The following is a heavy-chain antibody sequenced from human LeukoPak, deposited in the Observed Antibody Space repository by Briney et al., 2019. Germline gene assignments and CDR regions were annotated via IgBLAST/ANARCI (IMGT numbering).Heavy chain of an antibody. CDR3: SNDISAGGLDV. D-gene: IGHD3-16*02. J-gene: IGHJ6*02. CDR2: VFWNGVDK. V-gene: IGHV3-9*01. Sequence: PGGSPRLSCVAPRFMVNDHAMHWVRQTPGKGLEWVAGVFWNGVDKGYADSVKGRFTIFRDNAKNSIYLQMNSLRIEDTALYYCSNDISAGGLDVWGQGTTVTVSS. CDR1: RFMVNDHA.